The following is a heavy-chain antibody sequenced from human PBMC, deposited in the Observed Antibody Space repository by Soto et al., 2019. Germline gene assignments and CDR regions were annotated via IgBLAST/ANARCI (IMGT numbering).Heavy chain of an antibody. D-gene: IGHD4-17*01. CDR3: ARGISTDYADWFDT. Sequence: QVQLVQSGAEVKKPGASVKVSCKASGYTFTGYYMHWVRQAPGQGLAWMGWINPNSGGTNYAQKFQGWGTMTRDTSISTAYMELSRLRSDDTAVYYCARGISTDYADWFDTWGQGTLVTVSS. V-gene: IGHV1-2*04. J-gene: IGHJ5*02. CDR2: INPNSGGT. CDR1: GYTFTGYY.